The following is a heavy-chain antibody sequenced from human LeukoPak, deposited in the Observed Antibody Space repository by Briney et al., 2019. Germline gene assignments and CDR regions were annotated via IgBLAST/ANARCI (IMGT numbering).Heavy chain of an antibody. V-gene: IGHV1-18*01. CDR2: ISVYNGNT. D-gene: IGHD6-6*01. CDR3: AYSSSSFSFDY. J-gene: IGHJ4*02. Sequence: ASVKVSCKASGYTFVSYGINWVRQAPGQGLEWMGWISVYNGNTNYAQKVRGRLTMTTDTSTSTAYMELRSLRSDDTAVYYCAYSSSSFSFDYWGQGTLVTVSS. CDR1: GYTFVSYG.